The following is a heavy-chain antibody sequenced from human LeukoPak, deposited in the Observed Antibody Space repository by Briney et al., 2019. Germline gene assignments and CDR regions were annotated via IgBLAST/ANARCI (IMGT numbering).Heavy chain of an antibody. CDR3: ARPVLLWFGEFRGFDP. CDR1: GYTFSSYG. CDR2: ISADNGNT. V-gene: IGHV1-18*01. Sequence: VASVKVSRKASGYTFSSYGISWVRQAPGQGLEWMGWISADNGNTNYVQKFQGRVTMTRNTSISTAYMELSSLRSEDTAVYYCARPVLLWFGEFRGFDPWGQGTLVTVSS. J-gene: IGHJ5*02. D-gene: IGHD3-10*01.